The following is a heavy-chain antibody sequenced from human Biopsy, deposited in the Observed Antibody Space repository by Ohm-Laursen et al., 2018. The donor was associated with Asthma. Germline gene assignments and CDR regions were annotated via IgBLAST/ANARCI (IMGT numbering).Heavy chain of an antibody. CDR1: GYTFSDSW. CDR3: ARFIDGTFFVDY. CDR2: IFAANSET. D-gene: IGHD2/OR15-2a*01. J-gene: IGHJ4*02. Sequence: ESLRISCKASGYTFSDSWIGWVRQMPGKGLEWMGIIFAANSETKYSPSFQGQVPISVDMSISTAFLQWSSLKASDTAMYYCARFIDGTFFVDYWGQGTLVTVSS. V-gene: IGHV5-51*01.